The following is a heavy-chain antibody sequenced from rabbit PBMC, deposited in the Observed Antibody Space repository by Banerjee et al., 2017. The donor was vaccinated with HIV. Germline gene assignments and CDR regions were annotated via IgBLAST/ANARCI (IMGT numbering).Heavy chain of an antibody. J-gene: IGHJ4*01. CDR3: ARGPSNSYYNL. D-gene: IGHD8-1*01. CDR1: GIDFSSYYY. CDR2: IYTSSGST. Sequence: QEQLEESGGGLVKPGTSLTLTCTASGIDFSSYYYMCWVRQAPGKGLELIACIYTSSGSTWYASWAKGRFTISKTSSTTVTLQMTSLTAADTATYFCARGPSNSYYNLWGPGTLVTVS. V-gene: IGHV1S45*01.